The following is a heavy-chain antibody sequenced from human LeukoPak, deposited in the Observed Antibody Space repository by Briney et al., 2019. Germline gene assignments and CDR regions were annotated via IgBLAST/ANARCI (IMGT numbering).Heavy chain of an antibody. J-gene: IGHJ5*02. CDR2: ISAYNGNT. D-gene: IGHD3-16*01. CDR1: GYTFTSYG. CDR3: ARDSDGGVNWFDP. Sequence: GASVKVSCKASGYTFTSYGISWVRQAPGQGLEWMGWISAYNGNTNYAQKLQGRVTMTTDTSTSTAYMELSRLRSDDTAVYYCARDSDGGVNWFDPWGQGTLVTVSS. V-gene: IGHV1-18*01.